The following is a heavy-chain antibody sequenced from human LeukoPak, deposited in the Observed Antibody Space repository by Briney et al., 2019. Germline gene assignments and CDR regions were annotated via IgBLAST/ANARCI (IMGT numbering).Heavy chain of an antibody. D-gene: IGHD2-2*01. CDR2: LSGSGYNT. J-gene: IGHJ4*02. CDR1: GSTFISHA. V-gene: IGHV3-23*01. CDR3: AKDPYGTRYFDY. Sequence: GGALRLSCAASGSTFISHALSWFRQAPAKGVEGVSCLSGSGYNTYYADSVKGRFTISRDNSKNTVYLQMNSLRAEDTAVYYCAKDPYGTRYFDYWGQGTLVTVSS.